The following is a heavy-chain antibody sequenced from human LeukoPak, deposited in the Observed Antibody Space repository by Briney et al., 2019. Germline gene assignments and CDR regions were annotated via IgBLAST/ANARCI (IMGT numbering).Heavy chain of an antibody. CDR2: IYYSGST. D-gene: IGHD3-10*01. CDR3: ARSDYYGLLDY. V-gene: IGHV4-59*08. Sequence: PETLSLTCTVSGGSISTYYWSWIRQPPGKGLEWIGYIYYSGSTHYNPSLKSRVTISVDTSKNQFSLKLSSVTAADTAVYYCARSDYYGLLDYWGQGTLVTVSS. CDR1: GGSISTYY. J-gene: IGHJ4*02.